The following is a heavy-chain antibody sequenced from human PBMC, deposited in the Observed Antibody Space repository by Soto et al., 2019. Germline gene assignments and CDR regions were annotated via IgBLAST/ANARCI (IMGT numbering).Heavy chain of an antibody. Sequence: QVQLQESGPGLVKPSETLSLTCTVSGGSISSHYWSWIRQPPGKGLEWIGYIYYSGSTNYNPSLKSRVTISVDTSKNQFSLKLSSVTAADTAVYYCARRYFYGDYGYDYWGHGTLVTVSS. V-gene: IGHV4-59*08. CDR1: GGSISSHY. J-gene: IGHJ4*01. CDR2: IYYSGST. CDR3: ARRYFYGDYGYDY. D-gene: IGHD4-17*01.